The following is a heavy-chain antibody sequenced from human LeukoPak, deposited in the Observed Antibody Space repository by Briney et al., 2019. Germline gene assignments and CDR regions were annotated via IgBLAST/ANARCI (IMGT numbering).Heavy chain of an antibody. CDR1: GYTFTSYD. J-gene: IGHJ5*02. Sequence: GASVKVSCKASGYTFTSYDINWVRQATGQGLEWMGWINPNSGGTNYAQKFQGRVTMTTDTSTSTAYMELRSLRSDDTAVYYCARHIVVVTAMPWFDPWGQGTLVTVSS. D-gene: IGHD2-21*02. V-gene: IGHV1-18*01. CDR3: ARHIVVVTAMPWFDP. CDR2: INPNSGGT.